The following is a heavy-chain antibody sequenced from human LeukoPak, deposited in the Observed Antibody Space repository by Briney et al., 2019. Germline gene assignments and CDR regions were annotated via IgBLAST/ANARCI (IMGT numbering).Heavy chain of an antibody. CDR1: GGSISSSSYY. CDR3: VSGGTGAAALFDY. Sequence: SETLSLTCTVSGGSISSSSYYWGWIRQPPGKGLEWIGSIYYSGSTYYNPSLKSRVTISVDTSKNQFSLKLSSVTAADTAVYYCVSGGTGAAALFDYWGQRTLVTVSS. J-gene: IGHJ4*02. V-gene: IGHV4-39*01. CDR2: IYYSGST. D-gene: IGHD6-13*01.